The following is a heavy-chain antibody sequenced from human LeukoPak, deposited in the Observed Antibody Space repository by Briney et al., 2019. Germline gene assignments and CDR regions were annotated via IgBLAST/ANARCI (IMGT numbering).Heavy chain of an antibody. Sequence: SETLSLTCTVSDGSISGYYCSWIRQPPGKGLEWIGYIYYSGSTSYNPSLRSRVTMSVDTSRVQVSLILHSVTAADTAVYYCARHTPGYFDFLWGQGTLVTVSS. J-gene: IGHJ4*02. V-gene: IGHV4-59*08. CDR1: DGSISGYY. CDR3: ARHTPGYFDFL. D-gene: IGHD3-9*01. CDR2: IYYSGST.